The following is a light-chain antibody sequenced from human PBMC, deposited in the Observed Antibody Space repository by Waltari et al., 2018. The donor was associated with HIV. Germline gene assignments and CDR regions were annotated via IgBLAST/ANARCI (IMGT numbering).Light chain of an antibody. CDR1: SSEGGGSHY. V-gene: IGLV2-14*01. CDR3: SSYTSTSTGV. CDR2: DVS. J-gene: IGLJ1*01. Sequence: QSALTQPASVSGSPGQSITIHCTGTSSEGGGSHYVYWYQQPPGKAPKFMIYDVSNRPTGLSNRCSGSNSGNTASLTISGLQAEDEADYYCSSYTSTSTGVFGTGTKVTVL.